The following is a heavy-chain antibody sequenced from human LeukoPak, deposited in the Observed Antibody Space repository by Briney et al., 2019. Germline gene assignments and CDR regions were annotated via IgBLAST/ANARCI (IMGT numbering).Heavy chain of an antibody. CDR2: ISSSSSYI. CDR3: ARDGERGYYFDY. J-gene: IGHJ4*02. D-gene: IGHD1-26*01. V-gene: IGHV3-21*01. Sequence: GGSLRLSCAASGFTLSSYSMNWVRQAAGKGREWVSSISSSSSYIYYADSVKGRFTISRDNAKNSLYLQMNSLRAEDTAVYYCARDGERGYYFDYWGQGTLVTVSS. CDR1: GFTLSSYS.